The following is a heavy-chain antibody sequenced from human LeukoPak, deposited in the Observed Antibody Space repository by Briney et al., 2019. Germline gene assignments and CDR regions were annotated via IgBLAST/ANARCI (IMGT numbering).Heavy chain of an antibody. CDR1: GFTFTSYA. D-gene: IGHD3-10*01. CDR3: AKDSSPLLLWFGEPRFFDY. V-gene: IGHV3-23*01. J-gene: IGHJ4*02. CDR2: INGSGGST. Sequence: GGSLRLSCAASGFTFTSYAMSWVRQAPGKGLEWVSTINGSGGSTYYADSVKGRFTISRDNSKNTLYLQMNSLRAEDTAVYYCAKDSSPLLLWFGEPRFFDYWGQGTLVTVSS.